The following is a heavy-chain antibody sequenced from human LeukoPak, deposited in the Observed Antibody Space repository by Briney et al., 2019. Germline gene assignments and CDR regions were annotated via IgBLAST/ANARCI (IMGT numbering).Heavy chain of an antibody. CDR3: ARSGTTYYYDSSTRI. J-gene: IGHJ3*02. V-gene: IGHV3-48*04. Sequence: GGSLRLSCAGSGFTFSSYSMNWVRQAPGKGLEWVSFISSSSSIKNYADSVKGRFTISRDNAKNSLYLQMNSLRAEDAAVYYCARSGTTYYYDSSTRIWGQGTMVTVSS. CDR1: GFTFSSYS. D-gene: IGHD3-22*01. CDR2: ISSSSSIK.